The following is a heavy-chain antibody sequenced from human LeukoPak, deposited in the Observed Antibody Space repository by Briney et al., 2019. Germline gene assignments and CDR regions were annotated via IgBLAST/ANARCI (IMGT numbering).Heavy chain of an antibody. CDR2: IWYDGSNK. J-gene: IGHJ6*03. V-gene: IGHV3-33*01. CDR1: GFTFSSYG. D-gene: IGHD2-2*01. Sequence: PGGSLRLSCAASGFTFSSYGMHWVRQAPGKGLEWVAVIWYDGSNKYYADSVKGRFTISRDNSKNTLYLQMNSLRAEDTAVYYCARDGGGYCSSTSCLVDYYYYYYMDVWGKGTTVTVSS. CDR3: ARDGGGYCSSTSCLVDYYYYYYMDV.